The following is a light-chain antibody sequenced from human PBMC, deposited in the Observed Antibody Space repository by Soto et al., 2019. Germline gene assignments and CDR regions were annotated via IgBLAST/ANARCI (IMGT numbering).Light chain of an antibody. CDR1: SSDVGSYNL. Sequence: QSALTQPASVSGSPGQSITISCTGTSSDVGSYNLVSWYQQHPGKAPKVMIYEDIKRPSEDSNRFSGSKSGNTASLTISGLQAEDEADYYCSSYAGSSTYVFGTGTKLTVL. CDR3: SSYAGSSTYV. J-gene: IGLJ1*01. V-gene: IGLV2-23*01. CDR2: EDI.